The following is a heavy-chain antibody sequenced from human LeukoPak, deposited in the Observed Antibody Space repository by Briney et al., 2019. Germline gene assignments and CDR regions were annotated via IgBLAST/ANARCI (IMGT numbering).Heavy chain of an antibody. D-gene: IGHD3-16*02. Sequence: GGSLRLSCAASGFTFGTSAMSWVRQAPGKGLEWVSYISSSGSTIYYADSVKGRFTISRDNAKNSLYLQMNSLRAEDTAVYYCARGYYDYVWGSYRYPLDYWGQGTLVTVSS. CDR3: ARGYYDYVWGSYRYPLDY. CDR1: GFTFGTSA. J-gene: IGHJ4*02. V-gene: IGHV3-11*01. CDR2: ISSSGSTI.